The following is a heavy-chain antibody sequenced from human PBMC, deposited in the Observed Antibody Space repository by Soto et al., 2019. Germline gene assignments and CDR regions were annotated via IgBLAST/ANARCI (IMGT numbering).Heavy chain of an antibody. V-gene: IGHV4-38-2*02. CDR2: IYHGGST. Sequence: KPSETLSLTCAVSGYSISSGYYWGWLRQPPGKGLEWIGSIYHGGSTYYNPSLNSRVTLSIDMTNNHVSLILNSVTAADTAVYYCARDAIRGSAAMKTYWGLGTLVTVSS. J-gene: IGHJ4*02. CDR1: GYSISSGYY. CDR3: ARDAIRGSAAMKTY.